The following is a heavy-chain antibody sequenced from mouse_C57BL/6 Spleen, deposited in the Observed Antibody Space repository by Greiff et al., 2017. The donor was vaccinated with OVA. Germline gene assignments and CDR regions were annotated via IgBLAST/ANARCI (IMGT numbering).Heavy chain of an antibody. CDR2: IWTGGGT. Sequence: VQLVESGPGLVAPSQSLSITCTVSGFSLTSYAISWVRQPPGKGLEWLGVIWTGGGTNYNSALKSRLSISKDNSKSQVFLKMNSLQTDDTARYYCARSPPITTVVATRWYFDVWGTGTTVTVSS. J-gene: IGHJ1*03. D-gene: IGHD1-1*01. V-gene: IGHV2-9-1*01. CDR1: GFSLTSYA. CDR3: ARSPPITTVVATRWYFDV.